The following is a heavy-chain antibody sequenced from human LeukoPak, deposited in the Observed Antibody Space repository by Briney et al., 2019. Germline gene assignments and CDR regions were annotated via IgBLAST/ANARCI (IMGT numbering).Heavy chain of an antibody. CDR1: GGSISSGGYY. CDR2: IYYSGST. CDR3: ARVTGTTEGYYYYYMDV. J-gene: IGHJ6*03. Sequence: PSETLSLTCTVSGGSISSGGYYWSWIRQHPGKGLEWIGYIYYSGSTNYNPSLKSRVTISVDTSKNQFSLKLSSVTAADTAVYYCARVTGTTEGYYYYYMDVWGKGTTVTVSS. V-gene: IGHV4-61*08. D-gene: IGHD1-20*01.